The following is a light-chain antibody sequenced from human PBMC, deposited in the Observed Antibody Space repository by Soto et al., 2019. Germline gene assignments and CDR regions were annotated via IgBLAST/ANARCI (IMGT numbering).Light chain of an antibody. Sequence: QSALTQPRSVSGSHGQSVTISCTGTNSDIGGYNYVSWYQQHPGKAPKVMIYDVSRRPSGVPDRFSGSKSGNTASLTISGLQAEDEADYYCCSYAGTYNFWVFGGGTKLTAL. CDR3: CSYAGTYNFWV. J-gene: IGLJ3*02. V-gene: IGLV2-11*01. CDR2: DVS. CDR1: NSDIGGYNY.